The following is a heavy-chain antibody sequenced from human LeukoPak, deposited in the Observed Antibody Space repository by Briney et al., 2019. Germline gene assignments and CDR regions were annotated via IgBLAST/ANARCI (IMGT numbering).Heavy chain of an antibody. Sequence: KPGGSLRLSCAASGFTFSSYSMNWVRQAPGKGLEWVSSISSSSSYIYYADSVKGRFTISRDNAKNSLYLQMNSLSAEDTAVYYCARHSGRIVSDAFDIWGQGTMVTVSS. V-gene: IGHV3-21*01. CDR1: GFTFSSYS. D-gene: IGHD5-12*01. CDR3: ARHSGRIVSDAFDI. J-gene: IGHJ3*02. CDR2: ISSSSSYI.